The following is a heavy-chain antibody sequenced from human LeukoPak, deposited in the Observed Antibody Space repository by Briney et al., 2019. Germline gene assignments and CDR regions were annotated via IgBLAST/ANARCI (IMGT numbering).Heavy chain of an antibody. Sequence: SQTLSLTCTVSGGSISSGSYYWSWIRQPAGKGLEWIGRIYTSGSTNYNPSLKSRVTISVDTSKNQFSLKLSSVTAADTAVYYCAAGDLGTVDYWGQGTLVTVSS. V-gene: IGHV4-61*02. J-gene: IGHJ4*02. CDR2: IYTSGST. CDR3: AAGDLGTVDY. CDR1: GGSISSGSYY. D-gene: IGHD7-27*01.